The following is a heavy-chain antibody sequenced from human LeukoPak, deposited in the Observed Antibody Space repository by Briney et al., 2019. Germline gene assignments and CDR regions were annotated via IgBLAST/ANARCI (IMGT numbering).Heavy chain of an antibody. Sequence: ASVKVSCKASGYTFTSYDINWVRQATGQGLEWMGWINPNSGGTNYAQKFQGRVTMTRDTSISTAYMELSRLRSDDTAVYYCARDRLGFLEWLPPPAYGMDVWGQGTTVTVSS. CDR2: INPNSGGT. J-gene: IGHJ6*02. D-gene: IGHD3-3*01. CDR3: ARDRLGFLEWLPPPAYGMDV. V-gene: IGHV1-2*02. CDR1: GYTFTSYD.